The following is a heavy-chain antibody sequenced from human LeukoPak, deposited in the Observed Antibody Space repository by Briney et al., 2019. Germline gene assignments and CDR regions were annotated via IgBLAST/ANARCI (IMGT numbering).Heavy chain of an antibody. J-gene: IGHJ6*03. V-gene: IGHV4-30-4*08. CDR1: GGSISSGDYY. Sequence: KASETLSLTCTVSGGSISSGDYYWSWIRQPPGKGLEWIGYIYYSGSTYYNPSLKSRVTISVDTSKDQFSLKLSSVTAADTAVYYCARYYCSGGSCYSYYYYYMDVWGKGTTVTVSS. D-gene: IGHD2-15*01. CDR3: ARYYCSGGSCYSYYYYYMDV. CDR2: IYYSGST.